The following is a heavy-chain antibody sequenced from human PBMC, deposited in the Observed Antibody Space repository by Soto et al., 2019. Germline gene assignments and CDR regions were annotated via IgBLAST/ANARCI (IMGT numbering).Heavy chain of an antibody. D-gene: IGHD4-17*01. CDR2: ISGSGGST. Sequence: EVQLLESGGGLVQPGGSLRLSCAASGFTFSSSAMSWVRQAPGKGLEWVSGISGSGGSTYYADSVKGRFTISRDNSKNTLYLEMNSLRAEDTAVHYCAKTLTTLTAWGQGTLVTVSS. CDR3: AKTLTTLTA. J-gene: IGHJ5*02. CDR1: GFTFSSSA. V-gene: IGHV3-23*01.